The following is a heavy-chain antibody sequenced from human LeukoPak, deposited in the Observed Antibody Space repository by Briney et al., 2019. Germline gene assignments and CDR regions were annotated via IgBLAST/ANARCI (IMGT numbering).Heavy chain of an antibody. D-gene: IGHD2-15*01. Sequence: PGGSLRLSCAASGFTFSSYWMHWVRQAPGKGLVWVSRINTDGCSTSYADSVKGRFTISRDNAKNTLYLQMNSLRAEDTAVYYCARDGMVASVDYWGQGTLVTVSS. V-gene: IGHV3-74*01. J-gene: IGHJ4*02. CDR1: GFTFSSYW. CDR2: INTDGCST. CDR3: ARDGMVASVDY.